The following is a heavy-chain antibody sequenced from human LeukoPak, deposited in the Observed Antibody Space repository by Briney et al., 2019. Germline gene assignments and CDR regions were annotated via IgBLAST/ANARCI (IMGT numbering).Heavy chain of an antibody. CDR1: GGSFSGYY. D-gene: IGHD3-10*01. V-gene: IGHV4-34*01. J-gene: IGHJ3*02. Sequence: SETLSLTCAVYGGSFSGYYWSWIRQPPGKGLEWIGEINHSGSTNYNPPLKSRVTISVDTSKNQFSLKLSSVTAADTAVYYCARPDYGSGSYTFDIWGQGTMVTVSS. CDR2: INHSGST. CDR3: ARPDYGSGSYTFDI.